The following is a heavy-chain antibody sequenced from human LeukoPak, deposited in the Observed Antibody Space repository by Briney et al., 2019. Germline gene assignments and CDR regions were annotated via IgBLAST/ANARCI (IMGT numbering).Heavy chain of an antibody. CDR2: ISSSSSTI. CDR3: ARSRTYYYDSSEDAFDY. Sequence: GGSLRLSCAASGFTFSSYSMNWVRQAPGKGLEWVSYISSSSSTIYYADSVKGRFTISRGNAKNSLYLQMNSLRAEDTAVYYCARSRTYYYDSSEDAFDYWGQGTLVTVSS. CDR1: GFTFSSYS. D-gene: IGHD3-22*01. V-gene: IGHV3-48*04. J-gene: IGHJ4*02.